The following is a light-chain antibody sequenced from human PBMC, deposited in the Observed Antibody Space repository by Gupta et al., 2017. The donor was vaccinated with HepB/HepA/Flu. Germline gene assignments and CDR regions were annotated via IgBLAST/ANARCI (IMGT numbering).Light chain of an antibody. V-gene: IGLV3-1*01. CDR3: QAWDSSTVV. CDR2: QDR. CDR1: KLGDKY. J-gene: IGLJ2*01. Sequence: YELTQPPSDSVSPGQTASITCSGDKLGDKYASWYQQKPGQSPVLVIYQDRKRPSGIPERFSGSNSGNTATLTISGTQAMDEADYYCQAWDSSTVVFGGGTNLTVL.